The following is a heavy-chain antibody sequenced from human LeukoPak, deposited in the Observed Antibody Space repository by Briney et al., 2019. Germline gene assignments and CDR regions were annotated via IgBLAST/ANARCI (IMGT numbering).Heavy chain of an antibody. CDR1: GFTFSSYS. J-gene: IGHJ6*02. Sequence: GGSLRLSCAASGFTFSSYSMNWVRQAPGKGLEWVSSISSSSSYIYYADSVKGRFTISRDNAKNSLYLQMNSLRAEDTAVYYCARAVGDDPYGMDVWGQGTTVTVSS. V-gene: IGHV3-21*01. CDR2: ISSSSSYI. CDR3: ARAVGDDPYGMDV. D-gene: IGHD1-1*01.